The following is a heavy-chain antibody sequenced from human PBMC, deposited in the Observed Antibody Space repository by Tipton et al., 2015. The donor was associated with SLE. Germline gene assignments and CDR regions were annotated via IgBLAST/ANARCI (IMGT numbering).Heavy chain of an antibody. J-gene: IGHJ4*02. D-gene: IGHD6-19*01. CDR2: IYHSGST. CDR3: AREGSSGWYKDYFDY. CDR1: GYSISSGYY. Sequence: TPSLTCAVSGYSISSGYYWGWIRQPPGKGLEWIGSIYHSGSTYYNPSLKSRVTISVDTSKNQFSLKLSSVTAADTAVYYCAREGSSGWYKDYFDYWGQGTLVTVSS. V-gene: IGHV4-38-2*02.